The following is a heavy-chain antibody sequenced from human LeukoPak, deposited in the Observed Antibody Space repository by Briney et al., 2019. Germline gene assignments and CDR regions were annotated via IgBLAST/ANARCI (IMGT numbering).Heavy chain of an antibody. Sequence: GGSLRFSCAASGFTFTSYGLHWVRQAPGKALEGWALMSSHGNKKYGDSVKRRLPIPPHKAKNTMHLPMNRMRPHDTAVYYCARDPLDISRWANAFDIWGQGTLVTVSS. D-gene: IGHD2-2*03. CDR1: GFTFTSYG. CDR3: ARDPLDISRWANAFDI. V-gene: IGHV3-30*03. CDR2: MSSHGNK. J-gene: IGHJ3*02.